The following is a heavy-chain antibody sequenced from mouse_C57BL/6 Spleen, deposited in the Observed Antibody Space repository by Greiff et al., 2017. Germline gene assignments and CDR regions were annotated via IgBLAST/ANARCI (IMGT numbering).Heavy chain of an antibody. CDR2: ISSGGSYT. CDR3: ARHTASTMVTTDYYAMDY. D-gene: IGHD2-2*01. J-gene: IGHJ4*01. CDR1: GFTFSSYG. Sequence: EVQVVESGGDLVKPGGSLKLSCAASGFTFSSYGMSWVRQTPDKRLEWVATISSGGSYTYYPDSVKGRFTISRDNAKNTLYLQMSSLKSEDTAMYYCARHTASTMVTTDYYAMDYWGQGTSVTVSS. V-gene: IGHV5-6*01.